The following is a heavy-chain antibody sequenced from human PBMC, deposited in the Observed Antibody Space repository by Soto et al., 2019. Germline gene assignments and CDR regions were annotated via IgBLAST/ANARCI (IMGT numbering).Heavy chain of an antibody. CDR2: INPSGGST. Sequence: ASVKVSCKASGYTFTSYYMHWVRQAPGQGLEWMGIINPSGGSTSYAQKFQGRVTMTRDTSTSTVYMELSSLRSEDTAVYYCARDRDPHYYGSGNNHNFDYWGQGTLVTVSS. D-gene: IGHD3-10*01. J-gene: IGHJ4*02. CDR3: ARDRDPHYYGSGNNHNFDY. CDR1: GYTFTSYY. V-gene: IGHV1-46*03.